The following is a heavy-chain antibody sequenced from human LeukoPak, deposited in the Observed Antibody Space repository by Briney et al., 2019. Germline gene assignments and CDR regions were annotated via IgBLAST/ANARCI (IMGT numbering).Heavy chain of an antibody. CDR2: IIPILGIA. Sequence: SVKVSCKASGGTFSSYAISWVRQAPGQGLEWMGRIIPILGIANYAQKFQGRVTITADKSTSTAYMELSSLRSEDTAVYYCARDLGDTAMLSDYWGQGTLVTVSS. CDR3: ARDLGDTAMLSDY. CDR1: GGTFSSYA. J-gene: IGHJ4*02. V-gene: IGHV1-69*04. D-gene: IGHD5-18*01.